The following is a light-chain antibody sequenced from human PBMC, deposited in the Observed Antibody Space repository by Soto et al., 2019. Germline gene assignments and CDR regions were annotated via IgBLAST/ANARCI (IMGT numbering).Light chain of an antibody. CDR3: QQYNSYPWT. CDR2: DAY. J-gene: IGKJ1*01. Sequence: DIQMTQSPSTLSACVGDRVPITCRASQSISSWLAWYQQKPGKAPKLLIYDAYSLESGVPSRFSGSGSGTEFTLTISSLQPDDCATYYGQQYNSYPWTFGQGTKVEIK. CDR1: QSISSW. V-gene: IGKV1-5*01.